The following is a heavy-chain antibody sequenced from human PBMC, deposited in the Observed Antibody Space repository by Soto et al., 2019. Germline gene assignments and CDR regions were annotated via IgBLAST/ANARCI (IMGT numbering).Heavy chain of an antibody. J-gene: IGHJ1*01. CDR1: GFTFSSYC. D-gene: IGHD5-12*01. CDR3: AKDQRRWLQFGYFQH. CDR2: ISYDGSNK. V-gene: IGHV3-30*18. Sequence: QVQLVESGGGVVQPGRSLRLSCAASGFTFSSYCMHWVRQAPGKGLEWVAVISYDGSNKYYADSVKGRFTISRDNSKNTLYLQMNSLRAEDTAVDYCAKDQRRWLQFGYFQHWGQGTLVTVSS.